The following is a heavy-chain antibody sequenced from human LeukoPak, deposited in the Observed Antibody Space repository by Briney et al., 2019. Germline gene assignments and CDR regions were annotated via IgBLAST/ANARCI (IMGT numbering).Heavy chain of an antibody. V-gene: IGHV4-39*07. CDR3: ARVYYGSYYYYMDV. Sequence: PSETLSLTCTVSGGSISSSSYYWGWTRQPPGKGLEWIGSIYYSGSTYYNPSLKSRVTISVDTSKNQFSLKLSSVTAADTAVYYCARVYYGSYYYYMDVWGKGTTVTVSS. D-gene: IGHD3-10*01. CDR1: GGSISSSSYY. CDR2: IYYSGST. J-gene: IGHJ6*03.